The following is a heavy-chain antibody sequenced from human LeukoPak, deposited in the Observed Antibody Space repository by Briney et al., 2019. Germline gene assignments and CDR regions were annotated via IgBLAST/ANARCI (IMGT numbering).Heavy chain of an antibody. V-gene: IGHV4-39*01. D-gene: IGHD3-10*01. CDR1: GGSISSHYY. CDR3: ARQYGSGSSYTPVADL. J-gene: IGHJ4*02. Sequence: PSETLSLTCTVSGGSISSHYYWIWIRQPPGKGLEWIGSIYYSGSTYYNPSLKSRVTISVDTSKNQFSLKLNSLTAAETAVYYCARQYGSGSSYTPVADLWGQGTLVTVSS. CDR2: IYYSGST.